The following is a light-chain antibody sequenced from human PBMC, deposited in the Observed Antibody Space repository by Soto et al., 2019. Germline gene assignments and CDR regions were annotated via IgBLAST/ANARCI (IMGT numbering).Light chain of an antibody. CDR1: QPIGSNY. CDR2: GAS. V-gene: IGKV3-20*01. Sequence: EIVLTQSPGTVYVSPGQTATLSCRASQPIGSNYLAWYQQRPRQAPRLLISGASRRAAGIPDRFSGSGSGRDFSLTITRLAPEDVAVCFCQQYTNSPLTFGGGTRVEFK. CDR3: QQYTNSPLT. J-gene: IGKJ4*01.